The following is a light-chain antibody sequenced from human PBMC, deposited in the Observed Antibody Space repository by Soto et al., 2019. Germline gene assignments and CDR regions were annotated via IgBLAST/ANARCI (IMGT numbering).Light chain of an antibody. J-gene: IGKJ5*01. CDR3: QQYNNSPPT. Sequence: ETVMTQSPATLSVSPGERATLSCRASQSARISLGWYQQKPGQAPRLLIYDVSTRATGVPARFSGSGSGTEFTLTISSPPSEDFEVYYCQQYNNSPPTFGQGTRLEIK. CDR2: DVS. CDR1: QSARIS. V-gene: IGKV3-15*01.